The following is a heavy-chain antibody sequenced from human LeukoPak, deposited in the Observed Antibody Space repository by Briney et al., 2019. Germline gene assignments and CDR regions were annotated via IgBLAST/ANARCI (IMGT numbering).Heavy chain of an antibody. CDR2: ISYDGSNQ. J-gene: IGHJ2*01. CDR3: ARSKAGYSSSWYYWYFDL. Sequence: GGSLRLSCAASGFTFSSYSMNWVRQAPGKGLEGVAVISYDGSNQYYADSVKGRFTISRDNSKNTLYLQMSSLRPEDTAVYHCARSKAGYSSSWYYWYFDLWGRGTLVTVSS. CDR1: GFTFSSYS. D-gene: IGHD6-13*01. V-gene: IGHV3-30*03.